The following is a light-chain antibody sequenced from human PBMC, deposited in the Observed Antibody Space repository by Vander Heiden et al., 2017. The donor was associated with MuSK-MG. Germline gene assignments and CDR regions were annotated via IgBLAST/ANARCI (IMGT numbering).Light chain of an antibody. CDR2: AAS. CDR3: QQCYSTPHT. Sequence: QITQFPSSLSASVGDRVTITCRASQSISSYLNWYQQKPGKAPELLIYAASSLQSGVPSRFSGSGSGTDFTLTISSLQPEDFATYYCQQCYSTPHTFGGGTKVEIK. CDR1: QSISSY. V-gene: IGKV1-39*01. J-gene: IGKJ4*01.